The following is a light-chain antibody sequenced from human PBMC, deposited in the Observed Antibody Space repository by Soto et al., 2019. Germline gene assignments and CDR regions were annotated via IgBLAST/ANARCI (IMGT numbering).Light chain of an antibody. V-gene: IGKV1-39*01. J-gene: IGKJ3*01. CDR2: AAS. CDR3: QQRST. Sequence: DIQMTQSPSSLSASVGDRVTITCRASQSISSYLNWYQQKPGKAPKLLIYAASSLQSGVPSRFSGSGSGTDFTLTISSLQPEDFATYYCQQRSTFGPGTKVDI. CDR1: QSISSY.